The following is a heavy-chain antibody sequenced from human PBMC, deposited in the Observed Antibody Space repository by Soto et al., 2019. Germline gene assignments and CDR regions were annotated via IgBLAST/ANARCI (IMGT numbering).Heavy chain of an antibody. CDR3: ARDRSTVIRYFDY. CDR1: GFTFSDYY. D-gene: IGHD4-17*01. CDR2: ISSSGSTI. V-gene: IGHV3-11*01. Sequence: PGGSLRLSCAASGFTFSDYYMSWIRQAPGKGLEWVSYISSSGSTIYYADSVKGRFTISRDNAKNSLYLQMNSLRAEDTAVYYCARDRSTVIRYFDYWGQGPLFTVSS. J-gene: IGHJ4*02.